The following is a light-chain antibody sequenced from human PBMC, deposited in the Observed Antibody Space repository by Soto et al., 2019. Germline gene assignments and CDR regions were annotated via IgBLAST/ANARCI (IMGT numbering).Light chain of an antibody. CDR2: GAS. Sequence: EIVLTQSPGTLSLSPGEGVSLSCRASQTVSNNFLAWYQQKSGQAPRLLIYGASSRAAGIPDRFSGSGSGTDFTLTISRLEPEDFAVYYCQQYYRSPLTFGGGTKVEIK. CDR1: QTVSNNF. V-gene: IGKV3-20*01. CDR3: QQYYRSPLT. J-gene: IGKJ4*01.